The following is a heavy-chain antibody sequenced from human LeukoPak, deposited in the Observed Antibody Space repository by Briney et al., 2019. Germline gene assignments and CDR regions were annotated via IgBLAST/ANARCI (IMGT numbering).Heavy chain of an antibody. Sequence: GGSPRLSCAASGFTFSSYAMSWVRQAPGKGLEWVSAISGSGGSTYYADSVKGRFTISRDNSKNTLYLQMNSLRAEDTAVYYCAKDIYSRDAFDIWGQGTMVTVSS. V-gene: IGHV3-23*01. J-gene: IGHJ3*02. D-gene: IGHD6-13*01. CDR2: ISGSGGST. CDR1: GFTFSSYA. CDR3: AKDIYSRDAFDI.